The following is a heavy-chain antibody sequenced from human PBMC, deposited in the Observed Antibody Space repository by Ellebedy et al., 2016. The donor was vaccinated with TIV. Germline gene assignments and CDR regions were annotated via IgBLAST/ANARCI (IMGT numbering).Heavy chain of an antibody. CDR2: INGNGDSI. CDR3: AKEPNYNSGWSFDH. Sequence: GESLKISCAASGITFSSYAMSWVRQAPGKGLEWVSSINGNGDSIYYADSVKGRFTISRDNSKNTLYLQMNSLRAEDTAIYYCAKEPNYNSGWSFDHWGQGTPVAVSS. J-gene: IGHJ4*02. V-gene: IGHV3-23*01. D-gene: IGHD6-19*01. CDR1: GITFSSYA.